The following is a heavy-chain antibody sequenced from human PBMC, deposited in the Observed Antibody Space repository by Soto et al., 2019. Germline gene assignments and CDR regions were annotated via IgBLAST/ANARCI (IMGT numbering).Heavy chain of an antibody. V-gene: IGHV3-21*01. D-gene: IGHD6-13*01. J-gene: IGHJ5*02. CDR1: GFTFRSFT. Sequence: GGSLRLSCAASGFTFRSFTMNWIRQAPGKGLEWVSTISSNSAYIYYTDALRGRFTISGDNAKNSLHLQMNSLRAEDTAVYYCTRDASRDSSARGWFDPWGPGXLVTVYS. CDR2: ISSNSAYI. CDR3: TRDASRDSSARGWFDP.